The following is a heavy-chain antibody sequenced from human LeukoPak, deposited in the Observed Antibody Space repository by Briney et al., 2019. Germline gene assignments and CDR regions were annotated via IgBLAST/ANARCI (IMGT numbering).Heavy chain of an antibody. CDR3: ARLRSSAHDY. V-gene: IGHV3-7*05. J-gene: IGHJ4*02. CDR1: GFTSSSYW. Sequence: PGGSLRLSCAASGFTSSSYWMGWVRQAPGKGLEWVANINQDGSGKSYVDSLKGRFTISRDNAKNSLFLQMNSLRAEDTAVYYCARLRSSAHDYWGQGTLVTVSS. D-gene: IGHD3-16*01. CDR2: INQDGSGK.